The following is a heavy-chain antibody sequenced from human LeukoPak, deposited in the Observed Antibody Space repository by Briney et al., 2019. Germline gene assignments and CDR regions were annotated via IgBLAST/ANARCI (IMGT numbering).Heavy chain of an antibody. Sequence: ASVKVSCKASGYTFTSYGISWVRQAPGQGLEWMGWISAYNGNTNYAQKLQGRVTMTTDTSTSTAYMELSSLRSEDTAVYYCTTDWVYYDSSGYYSAFDYWGQGTLVTVSS. D-gene: IGHD3-22*01. CDR2: ISAYNGNT. V-gene: IGHV1-18*01. J-gene: IGHJ4*02. CDR3: TTDWVYYDSSGYYSAFDY. CDR1: GYTFTSYG.